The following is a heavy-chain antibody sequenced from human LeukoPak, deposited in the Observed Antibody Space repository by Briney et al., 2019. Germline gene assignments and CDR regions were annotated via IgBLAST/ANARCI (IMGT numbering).Heavy chain of an antibody. J-gene: IGHJ6*02. CDR2: INHNGNVN. D-gene: IGHD3-16*01. CDR1: GFTFSSYW. V-gene: IGHV3-7*03. Sequence: GGSLRLSCAASGFTFSSYWMNWARQAPGKGLEWVASINHNGNVNYYVDSEKGRFTISRDNAKNSLYLQMSNLRAEDTAVYFCARGGGLDVWGQGATVTVSS. CDR3: ARGGGLDV.